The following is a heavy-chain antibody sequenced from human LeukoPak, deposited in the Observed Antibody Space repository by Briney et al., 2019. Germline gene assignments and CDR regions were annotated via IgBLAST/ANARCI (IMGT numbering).Heavy chain of an antibody. CDR1: GGSINPHY. CDR3: ARDKAGTSCYDY. Sequence: SETLSLTCTVSGGSINPHYWTWIRQPPGKGLEWIGYLHYSGSTNYNPSLESRVTISVDTSKNQFSLKLSSVTAADTAVYYCARDKAGTSCYDYWGQGTLVTVSS. CDR2: LHYSGST. V-gene: IGHV4-59*11. J-gene: IGHJ4*02. D-gene: IGHD2-2*01.